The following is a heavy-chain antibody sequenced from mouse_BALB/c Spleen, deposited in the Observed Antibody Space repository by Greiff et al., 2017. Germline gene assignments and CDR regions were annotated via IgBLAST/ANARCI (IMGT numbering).Heavy chain of an antibody. CDR1: GYTFTEYT. CDR2: INPNNGGT. D-gene: IGHD1-1*01. J-gene: IGHJ4*01. V-gene: IGHV1-18*01. Sequence: VQLKESGPELVKPGASVKISCKTSGYTFTEYTMHWVKQSHGKSLEWIGGINPNNGGTSYNQKFKGKATLTVDKSSSTAYMELRSLTSEDSAVYYCARSLLLRYGYYAMDYWGQGTSVTVSS. CDR3: ARSLLLRYGYYAMDY.